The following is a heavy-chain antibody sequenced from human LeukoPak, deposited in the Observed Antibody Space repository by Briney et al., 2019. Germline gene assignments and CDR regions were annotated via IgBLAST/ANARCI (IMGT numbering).Heavy chain of an antibody. J-gene: IGHJ4*02. CDR3: ARVLHPLDSPMGY. CDR1: GFTFSSYE. CDR2: ISSSGSTI. D-gene: IGHD3/OR15-3a*01. V-gene: IGHV3-48*03. Sequence: GGSLRLSCAASGFTFSSYEMNWVSQAPGKGLEWVSYISSSGSTIYYADSVKGRFTISRDNAKNSLYLQMNSLRAEDTAVYYCARVLHPLDSPMGYWGQGTLVTVYS.